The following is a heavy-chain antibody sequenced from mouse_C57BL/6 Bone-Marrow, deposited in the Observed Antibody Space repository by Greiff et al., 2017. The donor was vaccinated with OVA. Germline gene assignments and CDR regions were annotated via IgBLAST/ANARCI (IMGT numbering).Heavy chain of an antibody. Sequence: HVQLKASWADLAKPGASVKLSCKASGYTFTSYWMHWVKQRPGQGLEWLGYINPSSGYTKYNQKLKDKATLTADKSSSTAYMKLSSLKYEDSAVYYCARKDLPQGSWFAYWGQGTLVTVSA. CDR2: INPSSGYT. D-gene: IGHD2-1*01. J-gene: IGHJ3*01. CDR1: GYTFTSYW. V-gene: IGHV1-7*01. CDR3: ARKDLPQGSWFAY.